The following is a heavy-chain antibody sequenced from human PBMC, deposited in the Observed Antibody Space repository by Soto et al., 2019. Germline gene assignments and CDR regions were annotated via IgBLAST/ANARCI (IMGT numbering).Heavy chain of an antibody. CDR1: GGSISSSSYY. CDR2: IYYSGST. CDR3: ARAGWYRFDY. Sequence: SETLSLTCPVSGGSISSSSYYWGWIRQPPGKGLEWIGSIYYSGSTYYNPSLKSRVTISVDTSKNQFSLKLSSVTAADTAVYYCARAGWYRFDYWGQGTLVTVSS. J-gene: IGHJ4*02. D-gene: IGHD6-19*01. V-gene: IGHV4-39*01.